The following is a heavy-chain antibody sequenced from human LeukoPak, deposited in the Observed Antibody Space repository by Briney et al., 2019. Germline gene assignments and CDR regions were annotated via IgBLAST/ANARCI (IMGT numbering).Heavy chain of an antibody. V-gene: IGHV3-23*01. Sequence: GGSLRLSCAASGFTFSSYAMSWVRQAPGKGLEWVSAISGSGGSTYYADSVKGRFTISRDNSKNTLYLQMNSLRAEDTAVYYCAKGESITIFGVVTGFDYWGQGTLVTVSS. J-gene: IGHJ4*02. D-gene: IGHD3-3*01. CDR1: GFTFSSYA. CDR2: ISGSGGST. CDR3: AKGESITIFGVVTGFDY.